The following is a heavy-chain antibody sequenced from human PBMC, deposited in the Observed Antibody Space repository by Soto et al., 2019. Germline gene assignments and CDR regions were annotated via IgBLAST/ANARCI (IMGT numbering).Heavy chain of an antibody. CDR1: GYNFLTYS. CDR2: INAGSGNT. J-gene: IGHJ6*02. V-gene: IGHV1-3*01. CDR3: ARGPLLWGDV. Sequence: EASVEVSCKTSGYNFLTYSIHWVRQAPGQRLEWMGWINAGSGNTKYSQKFQGRVTITRDTSASTAYMELSSLRYEDTAVYYCARGPLLWGDVWGQGTTVTVSS. D-gene: IGHD3-10*01.